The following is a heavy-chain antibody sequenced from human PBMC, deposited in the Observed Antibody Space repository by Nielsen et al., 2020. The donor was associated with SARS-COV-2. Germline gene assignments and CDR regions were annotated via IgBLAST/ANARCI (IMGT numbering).Heavy chain of an antibody. V-gene: IGHV1-46*01. CDR3: ARDDWSGYFDY. Sequence: ASVKVSCKASRYTFTSYYMHWVRQAPGQGLEWMGIINPSGGSTSYAQKFQGRVTMTRDTSTSTVYMELSSLRSEDTAVYYYARDDWSGYFDYWGQGTLVTVSS. J-gene: IGHJ4*02. CDR2: INPSGGST. D-gene: IGHD3-3*01. CDR1: RYTFTSYY.